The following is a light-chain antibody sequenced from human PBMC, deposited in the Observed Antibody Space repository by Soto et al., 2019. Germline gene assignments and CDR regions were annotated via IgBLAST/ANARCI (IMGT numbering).Light chain of an antibody. V-gene: IGKV1-8*01. J-gene: IGKJ1*01. CDR2: IAT. CDR3: LQHFNYPRT. CDR1: QDISNS. Sequence: AIRMTQSPSSFSASTGDRVTITCRASQDISNSLAWFQQKPGKVPKRLIYIATTLQSGVPSRFSGSGSGTEFTLTISSLQPEDFATYYCLQHFNYPRTFGQGTKVEIK.